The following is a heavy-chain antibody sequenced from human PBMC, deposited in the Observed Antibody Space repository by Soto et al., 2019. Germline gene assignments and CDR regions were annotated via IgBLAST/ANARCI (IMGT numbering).Heavy chain of an antibody. Sequence: SETLSLTCAVYGGSFSGFYWSWIRQPPGKGLEWIGEINHSGSTNYNPSLKSRVTISVDTSKNQFSLKLSSVTAADTAVYYCAGARTVYYYYGMDVWGQGTTVTVSS. CDR1: GGSFSGFY. V-gene: IGHV4-34*01. CDR2: INHSGST. J-gene: IGHJ6*02. CDR3: AGARTVYYYYGMDV.